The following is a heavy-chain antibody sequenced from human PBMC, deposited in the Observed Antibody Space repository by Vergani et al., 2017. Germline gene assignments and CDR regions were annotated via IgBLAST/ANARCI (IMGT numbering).Heavy chain of an antibody. Sequence: QVQLVQSGAEVKKPGASVKVSCKASGYTFTSYYIHWVRQAPGQGLEWMGIINPSGGSTSYAQKFQGRVTMTRDTSTSTVYMEMTSLRSEDTAVYYCARWRGELPGADYWGRGTLVTVS. D-gene: IGHD1-26*01. CDR3: ARWRGELPGADY. CDR2: INPSGGST. J-gene: IGHJ4*02. CDR1: GYTFTSYY. V-gene: IGHV1-46*01.